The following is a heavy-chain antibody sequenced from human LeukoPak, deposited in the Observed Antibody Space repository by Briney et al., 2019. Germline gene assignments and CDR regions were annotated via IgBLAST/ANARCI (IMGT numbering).Heavy chain of an antibody. CDR2: INSDGSTT. D-gene: IGHD3-10*01. CDR1: GFTFSSYW. Sequence: GGSLRLSCGASGFTFSSYWMHWVRQAPGKGLVWISRINSDGSTTSYADSVKGRFTISRDNAKTTLYLQMNSLRAEDTAVYYCARGNYYGQDYWGQGTLVTVSS. J-gene: IGHJ4*02. CDR3: ARGNYYGQDY. V-gene: IGHV3-74*01.